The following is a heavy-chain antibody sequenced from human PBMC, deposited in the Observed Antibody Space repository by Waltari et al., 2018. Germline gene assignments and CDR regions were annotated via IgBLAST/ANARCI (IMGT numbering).Heavy chain of an antibody. Sequence: EVQLVETGGGPIQPGGSLRLSCAVSGLTLSSHHLGWVRQAPGKGREWVSSVYAAGKTIYADSVEGRFTISRDNSKNTLYLQMISLRAEDTAVYYCAEAGLYVRDYYYDYSMGVWGQGTTVTVSS. CDR3: AEAGLYVRDYYYDYSMGV. J-gene: IGHJ6*02. V-gene: IGHV3-53*02. D-gene: IGHD3-16*01. CDR2: VYAAGKT. CDR1: GLTLSSHH.